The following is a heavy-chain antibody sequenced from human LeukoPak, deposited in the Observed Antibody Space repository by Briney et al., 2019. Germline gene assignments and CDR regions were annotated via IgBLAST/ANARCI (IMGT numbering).Heavy chain of an antibody. CDR1: GFTVNSNY. CDR2: IYSGGST. Sequence: GSLRLSCAASGFTVNSNYMSWVRQAPGKGLEWVSVIYSGGSTYYADSVKGRFTISRDNSKNTLYLQMNSLRAEDTAVYHCAAVAGYYYYMDVWGKGTTVTISS. V-gene: IGHV3-66*01. CDR3: AAVAGYYYYMDV. J-gene: IGHJ6*03. D-gene: IGHD4-23*01.